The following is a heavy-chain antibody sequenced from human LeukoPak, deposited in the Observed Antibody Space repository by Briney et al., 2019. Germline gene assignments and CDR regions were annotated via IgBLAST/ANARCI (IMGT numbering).Heavy chain of an antibody. D-gene: IGHD6-13*01. CDR3: ARIAAAGHFDY. CDR1: GGSISSYY. CDR2: IYYSGST. V-gene: IGHV4-59*01. J-gene: IGHJ4*02. Sequence: SETLSLTCTVSGGSISSYYWSWIRQPPGKGLEWIGYIYYSGSTNCNPSLKSRVTISVDTSKNQFSLKLSSVTATDTAVYYCARIAAAGHFDYWGQGTLVTVSS.